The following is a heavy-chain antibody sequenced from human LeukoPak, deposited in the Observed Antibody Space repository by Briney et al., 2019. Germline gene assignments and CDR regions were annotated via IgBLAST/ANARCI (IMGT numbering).Heavy chain of an antibody. CDR1: GGSITGYY. J-gene: IGHJ4*02. Sequence: SETLSLTCTVSGGSITGYYWSWVRQPPGKGLVCIAFIHYSGSTNYNPSLKSPVTISLDTSKNQFSLKVSSVTAADTAMYYCARHRSSGGSRYSFDYWGQGTLVTVSS. D-gene: IGHD2-15*01. CDR2: IHYSGST. V-gene: IGHV4-59*08. CDR3: ARHRSSGGSRYSFDY.